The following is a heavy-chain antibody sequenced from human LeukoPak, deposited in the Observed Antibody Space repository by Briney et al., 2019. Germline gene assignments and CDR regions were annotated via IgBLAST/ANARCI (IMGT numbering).Heavy chain of an antibody. V-gene: IGHV4-59*01. CDR1: GGSISSYY. J-gene: IGHJ4*02. CDR3: GKGGESGNNGVLAF. Sequence: SETLSLTCTVSGGSISSYYWSWIRQPPGKGLECIGYIYYSGSTNYNPSLKSRVTISVDTSKNQFSLKLSSVTAADTAVYFCGKGGESGNNGVLAFWGQGTLVNVSS. CDR2: IYYSGST. D-gene: IGHD3-10*01.